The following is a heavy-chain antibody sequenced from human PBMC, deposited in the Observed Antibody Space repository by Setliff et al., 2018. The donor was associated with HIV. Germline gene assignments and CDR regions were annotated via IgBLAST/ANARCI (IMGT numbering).Heavy chain of an antibody. CDR3: ARVGSYWSTFDY. V-gene: IGHV7-4-1*02. J-gene: IGHJ4*02. Sequence: ASVKVSCKASGYTVTTYGISWVRQAPGQGLEWMGWFNTETRNPMYAQAFKGRFVFSLDTSVSTAYLQINSLKAEDTAMYYCARVGSYWSTFDYWGQGALVTAPQ. CDR1: GYTVTTYG. CDR2: FNTETRNP. D-gene: IGHD1-26*01.